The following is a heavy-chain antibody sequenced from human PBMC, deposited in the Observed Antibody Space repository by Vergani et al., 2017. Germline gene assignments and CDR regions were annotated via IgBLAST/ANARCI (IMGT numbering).Heavy chain of an antibody. CDR2: MNPKSGNT. CDR3: ASDTHSGQRADR. J-gene: IGHJ5*02. D-gene: IGHD6-19*01. Sequence: QVQLVQSGAEVKKPGASVKVSCKASGYTFTAYGISWVRLATGQGLEWMGWMNPKSGNTAYAAKFQGRITMTRDSSTDTAYMEMKSLRSEDTAVYYCASDTHSGQRADRWGQGILVTVSS. V-gene: IGHV1-8*01. CDR1: GYTFTAYG.